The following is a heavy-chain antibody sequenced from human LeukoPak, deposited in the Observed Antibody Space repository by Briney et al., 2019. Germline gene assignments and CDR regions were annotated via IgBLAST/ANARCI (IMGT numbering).Heavy chain of an antibody. CDR1: GYTFTNYY. V-gene: IGHV1-8*02. J-gene: IGHJ6*03. D-gene: IGHD2-21*02. CDR2: MNPNSGNT. Sequence: ASVKVSCKASGYTFTNYYMHWVRQAPGQGLEWMGWMNPNSGNTSYAQKFQGRVIMTRKTSISTAYMELTSLRSDDTAVYYCARGLRNYYNYYMDVWGKGTTVTISS. CDR3: ARGLRNYYNYYMDV.